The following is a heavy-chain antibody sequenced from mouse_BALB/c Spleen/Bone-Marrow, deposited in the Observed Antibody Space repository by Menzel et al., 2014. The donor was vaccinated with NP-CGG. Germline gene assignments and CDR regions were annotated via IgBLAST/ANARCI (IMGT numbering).Heavy chain of an antibody. CDR3: ASYVYGDYFDY. J-gene: IGHJ2*01. Sequence: EVQLQQSGAELVKPGASVKLSCTASGFKVKDTYIHWVKQRPEQGLEWIGRIDPANGNTKYDPKFQGKATITADTSSNTAYLQLSSLTSEDTAVYYCASYVYGDYFDYWGQGTTLTVSS. V-gene: IGHV14-3*02. CDR2: IDPANGNT. CDR1: GFKVKDTY. D-gene: IGHD2-2*01.